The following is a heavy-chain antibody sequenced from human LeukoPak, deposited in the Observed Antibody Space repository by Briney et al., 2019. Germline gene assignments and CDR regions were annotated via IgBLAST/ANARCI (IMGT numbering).Heavy chain of an antibody. V-gene: IGHV3-7*01. Sequence: GGSLRLSCAASGFTFSSYWMSWVRQAPGKGLEWVANIKQDGSEKYYVDSVKGRFTISRDNSKNTLYLQMNSLRAEDTAVYYCARDGYSYGFNRPNWFDPWGQGTLVTVSS. CDR3: ARDGYSYGFNRPNWFDP. J-gene: IGHJ5*02. D-gene: IGHD5-18*01. CDR2: IKQDGSEK. CDR1: GFTFSSYW.